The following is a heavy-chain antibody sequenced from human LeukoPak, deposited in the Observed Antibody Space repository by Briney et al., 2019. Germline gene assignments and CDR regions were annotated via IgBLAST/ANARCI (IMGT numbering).Heavy chain of an antibody. CDR1: GGSISSNNW. CDR2: IYHDEST. CDR3: ARSIAVAGLDY. D-gene: IGHD6-19*01. V-gene: IGHV4-4*02. J-gene: IGHJ4*02. Sequence: PSGTLSLTCAVSGGSISSNNWWSWVRQPPGKGLEWIGEIYHDESTNYNPSLKSRVTISVDTSKNQFSLKLSSVTAADTAVYYCARSIAVAGLDYWGQGTLVTVSS.